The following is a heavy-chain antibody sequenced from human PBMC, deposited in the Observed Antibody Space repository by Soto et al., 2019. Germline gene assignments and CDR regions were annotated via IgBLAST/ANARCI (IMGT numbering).Heavy chain of an antibody. D-gene: IGHD3-9*01. Sequence: VQLLESGGDLVQPGGSLRLSCEASGFTFSNYAMSWVRQAPGKGLEWVSVISGSGGSTNYADSATGRFTISRDNSMDTLYLQMNSLRAEDTAVYYCARVFYYDILTGKSYNMDVWGQGTTVIVSS. CDR3: ARVFYYDILTGKSYNMDV. V-gene: IGHV3-23*01. CDR1: GFTFSNYA. J-gene: IGHJ6*02. CDR2: ISGSGGST.